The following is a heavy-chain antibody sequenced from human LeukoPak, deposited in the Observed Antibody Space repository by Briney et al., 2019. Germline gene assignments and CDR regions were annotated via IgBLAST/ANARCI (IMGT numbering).Heavy chain of an antibody. Sequence: GGSLRLSCAASGFTFSSYSMNWVRQAPGKGLEWVSSISSSSSYIYYADSVKGRFTISRDNAKNSLYLRMNSLRAEDTAVYYCARERKAGLFSGSYYWDYYYGMDVWGQGTTVTVSS. D-gene: IGHD1-26*01. J-gene: IGHJ6*02. CDR2: ISSSSSYI. CDR1: GFTFSSYS. V-gene: IGHV3-21*01. CDR3: ARERKAGLFSGSYYWDYYYGMDV.